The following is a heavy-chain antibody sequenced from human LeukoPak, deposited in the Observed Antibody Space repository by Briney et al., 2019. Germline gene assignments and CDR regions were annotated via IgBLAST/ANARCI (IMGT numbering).Heavy chain of an antibody. J-gene: IGHJ4*02. D-gene: IGHD4-17*01. CDR1: GDSISSYY. V-gene: IGHV4-4*07. CDR2: IYTSGST. Sequence: PSETLSLTCTVSGDSISSYYWSRIRQPAGKGLEWIGRIYTSGSTNYTPSLKSRVTMSVDTSKNQFSLKLSSVTAADTAVYYCARWTTVTRAFDYWGQGTLVSVSS. CDR3: ARWTTVTRAFDY.